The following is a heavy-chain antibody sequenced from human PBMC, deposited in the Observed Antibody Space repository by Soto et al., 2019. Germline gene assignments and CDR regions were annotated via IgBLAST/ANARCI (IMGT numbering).Heavy chain of an antibody. V-gene: IGHV1-69*02. J-gene: IGHJ4*02. Sequence: QVQLVQSGAEVKKPGSSVKVSCKASGGTFSSYTISWVRQAPGQGLEWMGRIIPILGIANYAQKFQGRVTITADKSTSTAYMELSSLRSEDTAVYYCARSRLKGAARPKPLDYWGQGTLVTVSS. CDR3: ARSRLKGAARPKPLDY. CDR2: IIPILGIA. D-gene: IGHD6-6*01. CDR1: GGTFSSYT.